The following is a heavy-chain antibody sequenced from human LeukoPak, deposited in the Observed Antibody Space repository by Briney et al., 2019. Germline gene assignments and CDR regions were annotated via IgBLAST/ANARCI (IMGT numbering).Heavy chain of an antibody. CDR3: ASLDYGDYGDY. CDR1: GGSISSSSYY. D-gene: IGHD4-17*01. V-gene: IGHV4-39*07. J-gene: IGHJ4*02. Sequence: PSETLSLTCTVSGGSISSSSYYWGWIRQPPGKGLEWIGSIYYSGSTYYNPSLKSRVTISVDTSKNQFSLKLSSVTAADTAVYYCASLDYGDYGDYWGQGTLVTVSS. CDR2: IYYSGST.